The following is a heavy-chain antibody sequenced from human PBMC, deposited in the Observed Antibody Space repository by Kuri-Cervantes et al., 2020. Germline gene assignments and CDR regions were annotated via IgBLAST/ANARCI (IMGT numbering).Heavy chain of an antibody. CDR1: GFTFSSYG. D-gene: IGHD3-10*01. CDR2: ISYDGSNK. J-gene: IGHJ6*02. V-gene: IGHV3-30*03. CDR3: ARARGVLWCGALQYGMDV. Sequence: GESLKISCAASGFTFSSYGMHWVRQAPGKGLEWVAVISYDGSNKYYADSVKGRFTISRDNSKNTLYLQMNSLRPEDTAVYYCARARGVLWCGALQYGMDVWGQGTTVTVSS.